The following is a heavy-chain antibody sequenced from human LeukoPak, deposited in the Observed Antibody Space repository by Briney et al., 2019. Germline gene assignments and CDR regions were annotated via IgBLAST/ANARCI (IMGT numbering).Heavy chain of an antibody. CDR1: GNSFTGYY. CDR2: INTNSGGT. CDR3: ARTAEVRYSKAPEGAFDI. D-gene: IGHD6-13*01. V-gene: IGHV1-2*02. Sequence: GASVKVSCKASGNSFTGYYMHWVRQAPGQGLEWMGWINTNSGGTNYAQKFQGRVTMTRDTSISTAYMELSRLRSDDTAVYYCARTAEVRYSKAPEGAFDIWGQGTMVTVSS. J-gene: IGHJ3*02.